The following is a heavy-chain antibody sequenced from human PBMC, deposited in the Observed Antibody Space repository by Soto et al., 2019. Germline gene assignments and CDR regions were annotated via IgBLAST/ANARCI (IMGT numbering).Heavy chain of an antibody. V-gene: IGHV4-30-2*01. J-gene: IGHJ4*02. CDR2: IYHSGRT. CDR3: ARDRGQSSCCFCYFDY. CDR1: GGSISSGGYS. Sequence: TLSLTCAVSGGSISSGGYSWSWIRQPPGKGLEWIGYIYHSGRTYYNPSLKSRVTISVDRSKHQFSLKLSSVTAADTAVYYCARDRGQSSCCFCYFDYLGQGTMGTLSS. D-gene: IGHD6-19*01.